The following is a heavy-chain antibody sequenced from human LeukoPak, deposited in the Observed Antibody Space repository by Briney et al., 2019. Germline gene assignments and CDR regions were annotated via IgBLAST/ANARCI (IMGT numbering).Heavy chain of an antibody. Sequence: PGRSLRLSCAASGFTLDDYAMHWVRQAPGKGLEWVSGISWNSVNIGYADSVKGRFTISRDNAKNSLYLQMNSLRAEDMALYYCAKVTMIVVAVGGYFDYWGQGTLVTVSS. CDR2: ISWNSVNI. D-gene: IGHD3-22*01. V-gene: IGHV3-9*03. CDR1: GFTLDDYA. J-gene: IGHJ4*02. CDR3: AKVTMIVVAVGGYFDY.